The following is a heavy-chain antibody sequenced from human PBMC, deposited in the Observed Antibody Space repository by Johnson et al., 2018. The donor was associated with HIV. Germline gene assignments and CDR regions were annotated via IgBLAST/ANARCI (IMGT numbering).Heavy chain of an antibody. V-gene: IGHV3-30*14. J-gene: IGHJ3*02. CDR2: ISYDGSNK. CDR1: GFTFSSYA. CDR3: ARGPPLQWELRGNAFDI. Sequence: QVQLVESGGGLVQPGRSLRLSCAASGFTFSSYAMHWVRQAPGKGREWVAVISYDGSNKYYEDSVKGRFTIPSDNSKNTRYLQMNSLRAGDTAVYYCARGPPLQWELRGNAFDIWGQGTMVTVSS. D-gene: IGHD1-26*01.